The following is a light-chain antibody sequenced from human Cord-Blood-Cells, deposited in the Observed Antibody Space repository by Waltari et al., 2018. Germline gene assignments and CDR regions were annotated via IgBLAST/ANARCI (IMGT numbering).Light chain of an antibody. CDR3: QQFNSYPRP. V-gene: IGKV1-13*02. CDR2: DAS. J-gene: IGKJ1*01. Sequence: AIQLTQSPSSLSASVGDRVTITCRASQGISSAFAWYQQKPGKAPKLLIYDASRLESVAPSTFSGSGSGTDFTRPISSLQPEDFATYYCQQFNSYPRPFDQGTNVEIK. CDR1: QGISSA.